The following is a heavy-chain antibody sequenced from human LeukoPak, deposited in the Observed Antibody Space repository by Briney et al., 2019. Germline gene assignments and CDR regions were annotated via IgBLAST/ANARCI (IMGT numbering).Heavy chain of an antibody. CDR3: ARGPIQLWIHNAMDV. J-gene: IGHJ6*02. D-gene: IGHD5-18*01. CDR1: GFTFGDHA. V-gene: IGHV3-49*04. CDR2: IRSKAYRGTT. Sequence: GSLRPSCRGYGFTFGDHAMSWVRQAPGKGLEWVGFIRSKAYRGTTEYAASVKGRFTISRDDSTSIAYLQMNSLRIEDTAVYYCARGPIQLWIHNAMDVWGQGTTVTVSS.